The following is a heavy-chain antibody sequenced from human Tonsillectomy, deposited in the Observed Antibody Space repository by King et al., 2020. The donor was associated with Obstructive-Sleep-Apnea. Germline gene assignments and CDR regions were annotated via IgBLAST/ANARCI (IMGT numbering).Heavy chain of an antibody. Sequence: VQLVESGAEVRKPGESLKISCKGSGYTFTDYCIAWLRQLPGKGLECMGIIYPGDSDTKYSPPFVGRVTISADESTSTADLEWSSLEASDTAMYYCARHARDGMDVWGQGATVTVSS. D-gene: IGHD3-10*01. CDR2: IYPGDSDT. CDR1: GYTFTDYC. J-gene: IGHJ6*02. CDR3: ARHARDGMDV. V-gene: IGHV5-51*01.